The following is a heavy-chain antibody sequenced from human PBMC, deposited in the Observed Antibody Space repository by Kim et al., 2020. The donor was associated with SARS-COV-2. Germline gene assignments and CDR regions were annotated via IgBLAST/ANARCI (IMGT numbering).Heavy chain of an antibody. V-gene: IGHV3-11*01. Sequence: YYADTGKGRFTISRDNAKNSLYLQMNSLRAEDTAVYYCARDIGRYSVDYWGQGTLVTVSS. CDR3: ARDIGRYSVDY. J-gene: IGHJ4*02. D-gene: IGHD3-10*01.